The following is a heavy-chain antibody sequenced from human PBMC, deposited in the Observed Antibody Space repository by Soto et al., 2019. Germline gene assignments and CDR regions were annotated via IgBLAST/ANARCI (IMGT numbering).Heavy chain of an antibody. CDR1: TLTFSTYG. V-gene: IGHV3-30*03. Sequence: PGQYLRHCCVASTLTFSTYGMHWVRQAPGKGLGWVAVISYESISTVYRDSVRGRFTISXGXXXXKXYXQXXXLTTXDTPVYYCAREAGCSGDTCNVYFHYCGHGTRAAVS. D-gene: IGHD2-15*01. CDR2: ISYESIST. CDR3: AREAGCSGDTCNVYFHY. J-gene: IGHJ4*01.